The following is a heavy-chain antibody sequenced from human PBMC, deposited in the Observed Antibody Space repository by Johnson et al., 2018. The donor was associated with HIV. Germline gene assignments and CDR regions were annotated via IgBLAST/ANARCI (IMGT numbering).Heavy chain of an antibody. CDR1: GFTFSSYE. CDR3: ARAHRRGAIDI. J-gene: IGHJ3*02. Sequence: VQLVESGGGLVQPGGSLRLSCAASGFTFSSYEMNWVRQAPGKGLEWVSYITTSGRTIYYADSVKGRFTVSRDNAKNSLYLQMNSLRAEDTAIYYCARAHRRGAIDIWGQGTMVTVSS. D-gene: IGHD3-10*01. V-gene: IGHV3-48*03. CDR2: ITTSGRTI.